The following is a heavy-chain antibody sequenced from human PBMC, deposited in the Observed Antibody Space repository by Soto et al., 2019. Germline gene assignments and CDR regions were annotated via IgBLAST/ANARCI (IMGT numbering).Heavy chain of an antibody. Sequence: SETLSLTCTVSGGSISIGGYYLSWIRQHPGKGLEWIGYIYYSGSTYYNPSLKSRVTISVDTSKNQFSLKLSSVTAEDTAVYYCAKSPIIGVMRGAFDIWGQGTMVTVSS. D-gene: IGHD3-16*01. CDR2: IYYSGST. V-gene: IGHV4-31*03. CDR1: GGSISIGGYY. J-gene: IGHJ3*02. CDR3: AKSPIIGVMRGAFDI.